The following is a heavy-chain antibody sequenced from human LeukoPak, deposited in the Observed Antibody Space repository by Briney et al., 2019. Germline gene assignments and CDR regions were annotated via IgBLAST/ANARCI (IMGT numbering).Heavy chain of an antibody. CDR2: TSISGTTI. Sequence: GGSLRLCCAASGFTFSSYSFNWVRQAPGKRLEWLAYTSISGTTIYYADSVKGRFTISRDNAESSLYLQMNSLRHEDTAVYYCARGSGSRIDFWGQGTLVTVSS. V-gene: IGHV3-48*02. CDR3: ARGSGSRIDF. CDR1: GFTFSSYS. J-gene: IGHJ4*02. D-gene: IGHD1-26*01.